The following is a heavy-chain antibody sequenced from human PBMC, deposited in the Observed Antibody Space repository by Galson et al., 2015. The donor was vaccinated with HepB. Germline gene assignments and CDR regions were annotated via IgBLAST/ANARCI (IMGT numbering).Heavy chain of an antibody. V-gene: IGHV3-30-3*01. Sequence: SLRLSCAASGFTFSSYAMHWVRQAPGKGLEWVAVISYDGSNKYYADSVKGRFTISRDNSKNTLYLQMNSLRAEDTAVYYCARGTFGYYGSGALTHNFDYCGQGTLVTVAP. D-gene: IGHD3-10*01. CDR3: ARGTFGYYGSGALTHNFDY. CDR1: GFTFSSYA. J-gene: IGHJ4*02. CDR2: ISYDGSNK.